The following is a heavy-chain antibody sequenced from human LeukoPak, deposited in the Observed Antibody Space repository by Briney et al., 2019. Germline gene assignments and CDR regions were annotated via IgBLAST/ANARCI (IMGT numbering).Heavy chain of an antibody. CDR1: GYTFTGYY. D-gene: IGHD6-19*01. Sequence: RASVKVSCKASGYTFTGYYMHWVRQAPGQGLEWMGWISAYNGNTNYAQKLQGRVTMTTDTSTSTAYMELRSLRSDDTAVYYCARDSRAAVATDYWGQGTLVTVSS. CDR2: ISAYNGNT. CDR3: ARDSRAAVATDY. J-gene: IGHJ4*02. V-gene: IGHV1-18*04.